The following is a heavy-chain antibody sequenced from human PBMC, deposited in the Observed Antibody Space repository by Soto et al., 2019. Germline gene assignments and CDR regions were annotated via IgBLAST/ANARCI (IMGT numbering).Heavy chain of an antibody. V-gene: IGHV3-30*18. CDR2: ILHDGSKR. CDR3: AKPSGVDSSGWDLDY. Sequence: PGGSLRLSCAASGFTFSSYDMHWVRQAPGKGLEWVSVILHDGSKRYYADSVKGRFTISRDNPKNTLYLQMNSLRVEDTAEYYCAKPSGVDSSGWDLDYWGQGTLVTVSS. CDR1: GFTFSSYD. J-gene: IGHJ4*02. D-gene: IGHD6-19*01.